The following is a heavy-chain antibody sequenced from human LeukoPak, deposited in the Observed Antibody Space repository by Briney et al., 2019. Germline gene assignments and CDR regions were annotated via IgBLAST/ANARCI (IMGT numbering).Heavy chain of an antibody. CDR1: GYTFTDYY. D-gene: IGHD1-26*01. J-gene: IGHJ4*02. Sequence: ASVKVSCKASGYTFTDYYMHWGRQAPGQGLEWMGWINPNSGGTNYAQKFQGRVTMTRDTSISTAYMELSRLRSDDTAVYYCARAHKYSGSYYDYWGQGTLVTVSS. V-gene: IGHV1-2*02. CDR3: ARAHKYSGSYYDY. CDR2: INPNSGGT.